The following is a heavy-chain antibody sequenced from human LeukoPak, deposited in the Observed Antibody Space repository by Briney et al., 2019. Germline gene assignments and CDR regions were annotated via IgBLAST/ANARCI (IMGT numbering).Heavy chain of an antibody. V-gene: IGHV4-59*11. CDR3: AGSFWGHAFDI. J-gene: IGHJ3*02. Sequence: SETLSLTCTVSGGSISSHYWSWIRQPPGKGLEWIGFIYYSGSTNYNPSLKSRVTISVDTSKNQFSLKLNSVTAADTAVYYCAGSFWGHAFDIWGQGTMVTVSS. D-gene: IGHD3-16*01. CDR2: IYYSGST. CDR1: GGSISSHY.